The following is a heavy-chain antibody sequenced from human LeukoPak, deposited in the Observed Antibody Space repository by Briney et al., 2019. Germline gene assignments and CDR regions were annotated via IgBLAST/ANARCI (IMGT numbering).Heavy chain of an antibody. J-gene: IGHJ4*02. CDR2: INPNSGGA. V-gene: IGHV1-2*02. Sequence: GASVKVSCKASGYTFTGYYMHWVRQAPGHGLEWMGWINPNSGGANYAQKFQGRVTMTRDTSISTAYMELSRLRSDDTAVYYCAPTCSGGSCYQYYFDYWGQGTLVTVSS. D-gene: IGHD2-15*01. CDR3: APTCSGGSCYQYYFDY. CDR1: GYTFTGYY.